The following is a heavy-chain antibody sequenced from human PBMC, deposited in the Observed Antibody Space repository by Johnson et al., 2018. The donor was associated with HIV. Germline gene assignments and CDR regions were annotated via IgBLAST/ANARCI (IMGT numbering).Heavy chain of an antibody. CDR2: IKQDGSEK. V-gene: IGHV3-7*01. Sequence: VQLVESGGGLVQPGGSLRLSCAASGFTFSSYWMSWVRQAPGKGLEWVANIKQDGSEKYYADSVKGRFTISRDNSKNTLYLQMNSLRAEDTAVYYCAKDRVSYGYDAFDIWGQGTMVTVSS. CDR1: GFTFSSYW. J-gene: IGHJ3*02. D-gene: IGHD5-18*01. CDR3: AKDRVSYGYDAFDI.